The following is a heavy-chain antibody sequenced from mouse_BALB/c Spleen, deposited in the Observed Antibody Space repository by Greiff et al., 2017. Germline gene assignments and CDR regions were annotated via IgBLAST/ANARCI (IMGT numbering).Heavy chain of an antibody. J-gene: IGHJ2*01. Sequence: DVQLVESGGDLVKPGGSLKLSCAASGFTFSSYGMSWVRQTPDKRLEWVATISSGGSYTYYPDSVKGRFTISRDNAKNTLYLQMSSLKSEDTAMYYCARAYYRYDDFDYWGQGTTLTVSS. D-gene: IGHD2-14*01. CDR2: ISSGGSYT. V-gene: IGHV5-6*01. CDR3: ARAYYRYDDFDY. CDR1: GFTFSSYG.